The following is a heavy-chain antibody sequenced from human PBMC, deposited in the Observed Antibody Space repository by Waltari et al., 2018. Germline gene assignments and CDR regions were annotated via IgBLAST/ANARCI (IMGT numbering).Heavy chain of an antibody. Sequence: EVQLVESGGGLVQPGGSLRLSCAASGFTFRSSWMHWVRQAPGRGLVCVSRIDGDGSITTYADSVKGRFTISRDNAKNTLYLQMNSLRVEDTAVYYCASIRASMDYWGQGTLVTVSS. J-gene: IGHJ4*02. CDR2: IDGDGSIT. CDR3: ASIRASMDY. V-gene: IGHV3-74*01. D-gene: IGHD3-3*02. CDR1: GFTFRSSW.